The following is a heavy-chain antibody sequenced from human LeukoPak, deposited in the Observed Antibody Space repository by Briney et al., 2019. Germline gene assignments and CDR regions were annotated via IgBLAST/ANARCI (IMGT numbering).Heavy chain of an antibody. D-gene: IGHD3-9*01. CDR3: AKDEKRYYDILTGYPHPDY. CDR1: GFTFSSYG. V-gene: IGHV3-30*18. Sequence: GRSLRLSCAASGFTFSSYGMHWVRQAPGKGLEWVAVISHDGSNKYYADSVKGRFTISRDNSKNTLYLQMNSLRAEDTAVYYCAKDEKRYYDILTGYPHPDYWGQGTLVTVSS. CDR2: ISHDGSNK. J-gene: IGHJ4*02.